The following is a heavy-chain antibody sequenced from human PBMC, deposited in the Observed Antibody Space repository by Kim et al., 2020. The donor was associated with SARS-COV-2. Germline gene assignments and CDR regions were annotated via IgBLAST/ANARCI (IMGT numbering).Heavy chain of an antibody. V-gene: IGHV4-39*01. D-gene: IGHD3-10*01. J-gene: IGHJ5*02. CDR2: IYYSGST. CDR1: GGSISSSSYY. Sequence: SETLSLTCTVSGGSISSSSYYWGWIRQPPGKGLEWIGSIYYSGSTYYNPSLKSRVTISVDTSKNQFSLKLSSVTAADTAVYYCARQVYYYYGSGRRFDPWGQGTLVTVSS. CDR3: ARQVYYYYGSGRRFDP.